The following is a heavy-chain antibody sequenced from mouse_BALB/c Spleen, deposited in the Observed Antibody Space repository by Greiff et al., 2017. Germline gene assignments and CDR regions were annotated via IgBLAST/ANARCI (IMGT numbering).Heavy chain of an antibody. D-gene: IGHD2-1*01. Sequence: VQLQQSGAELVRPGTSVKVSCKASGYAFTNYLIEWVKQRPGQGLEWIGVINPGSGGTNYNEKFKGKATLTADKSSSTAYMQLSSLTSDDSAVYFCARFGNYDYFDYWGQGTTLTVSS. CDR2: INPGSGGT. J-gene: IGHJ2*01. CDR1: GYAFTNYL. CDR3: ARFGNYDYFDY. V-gene: IGHV1-54*01.